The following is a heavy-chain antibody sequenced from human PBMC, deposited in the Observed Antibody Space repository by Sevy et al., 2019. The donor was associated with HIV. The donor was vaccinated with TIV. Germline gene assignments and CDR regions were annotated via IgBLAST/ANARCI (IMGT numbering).Heavy chain of an antibody. Sequence: GGSLRLSCVASGFTVSSNYMSWVRQAPGKGLEWVSVIYRGGSRYYADSVKGRFTVSRDDSKNTLYLQMNSLRAEDTAVYYCARDWVYYGSGTYYNVFWGQGTLVTVSS. CDR1: GFTVSSNY. CDR2: IYRGGSR. CDR3: ARDWVYYGSGTYYNVF. J-gene: IGHJ4*02. V-gene: IGHV3-53*01. D-gene: IGHD3-10*01.